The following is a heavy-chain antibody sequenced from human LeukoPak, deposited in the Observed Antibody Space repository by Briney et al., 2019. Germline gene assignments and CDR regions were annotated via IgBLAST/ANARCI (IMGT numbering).Heavy chain of an antibody. CDR3: ARLSSSSWYYYYYMDV. V-gene: IGHV4-4*09. D-gene: IGHD6-6*01. CDR2: IYTSGST. CDR1: GGSISSYY. Sequence: SETLSLTCTVSGGSISSYYWSWIRQPAGKGLEWIGYIYTSGSTNYNPSLKSRVTISVDTSKNQFSLKLSSVTAADTAVYYCARLSSSSWYYYYYMDVWGKGTTVTVSS. J-gene: IGHJ6*03.